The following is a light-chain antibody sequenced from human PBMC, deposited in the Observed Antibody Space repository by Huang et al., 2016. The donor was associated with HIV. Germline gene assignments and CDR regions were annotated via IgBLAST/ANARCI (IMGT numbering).Light chain of an antibody. CDR3: QQYNDWPLT. J-gene: IGKJ4*01. Sequence: EIVMTQSPATLSVSPGERATLSCRASQSVSNYLAWYQQKPGQAPRLLIYDASTGATGIPARFSGSGSGTEFTLTISSQQSEDSAVYYCQQYNDWPLTFGGGTKVEIK. CDR2: DAS. CDR1: QSVSNY. V-gene: IGKV3-15*01.